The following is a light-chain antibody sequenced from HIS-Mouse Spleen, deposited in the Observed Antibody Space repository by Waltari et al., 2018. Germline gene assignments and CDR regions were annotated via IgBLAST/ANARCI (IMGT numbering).Light chain of an antibody. V-gene: IGLV2-14*01. CDR1: SMAVGGYNI. CDR3: SSYTSSSPYVV. Sequence: QSALTQPASVPGPPGQSITIPCTGPSMAVGGYNIVSWYQQHPGKAPKPMIYEVSNRPSGVSNRFSGSKSGNTASLTISGLQAEDEADYYCSSYTSSSPYVVFGGGTKLTVL. CDR2: EVS. J-gene: IGLJ2*01.